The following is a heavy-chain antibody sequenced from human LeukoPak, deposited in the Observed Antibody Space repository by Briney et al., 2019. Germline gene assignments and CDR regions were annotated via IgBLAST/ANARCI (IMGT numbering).Heavy chain of an antibody. J-gene: IGHJ6*03. Sequence: GGSLRLSCAASGFTFSNAWMGWVRQAPGKGLEWVGRIKSKTDGGTTDYAAPVKGRFTISRDDSKNTLYLQMNSLKTEDTAVYYCITADSSGYYFYVYYYMDVWGKGTTVTVSS. V-gene: IGHV3-15*01. D-gene: IGHD3-22*01. CDR2: IKSKTDGGTT. CDR1: GFTFSNAW. CDR3: ITADSSGYYFYVYYYMDV.